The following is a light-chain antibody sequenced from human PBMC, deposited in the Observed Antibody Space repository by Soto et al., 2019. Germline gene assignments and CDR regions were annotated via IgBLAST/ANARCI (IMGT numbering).Light chain of an antibody. V-gene: IGLV2-14*01. CDR3: SSYTSSSTL. J-gene: IGLJ1*01. Sequence: QFVLGQPASVSGAPGQSITISCTGNSCDVGVYNYVSWYQQHPGKAPKLMIYDVSNRPSGVSNRFSGSKSGNTASLTISGLQAEDEADYYCSSYTSSSTLFGTGTKVTVL. CDR2: DVS. CDR1: SCDVGVYNY.